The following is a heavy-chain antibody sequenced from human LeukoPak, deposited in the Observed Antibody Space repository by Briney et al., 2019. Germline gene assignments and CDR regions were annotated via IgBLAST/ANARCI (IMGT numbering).Heavy chain of an antibody. CDR2: INPNSGGT. CDR1: GYTFTGYY. CDR3: ARAAGDIVVVPEDY. D-gene: IGHD2-2*01. V-gene: IGHV1-2*02. J-gene: IGHJ4*02. Sequence: ASVKVSCKASGYTFTGYYMHWVRQAPGQGLEGMGWINPNSGGTNYAQKFQGRVTMTRDTSISTAYVELSRLRSDDTAVYYCARAAGDIVVVPEDYWGQGTLVTVSS.